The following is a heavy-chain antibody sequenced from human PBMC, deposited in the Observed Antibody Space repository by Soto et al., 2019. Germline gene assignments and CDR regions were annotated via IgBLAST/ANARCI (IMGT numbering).Heavy chain of an antibody. CDR2: IYYSGST. J-gene: IGHJ4*02. V-gene: IGHV4-59*01. D-gene: IGHD6-13*01. CDR3: ASRSGGYSSSWITH. CDR1: GFSISSYY. Sequence: SETLSLTCTVFGFSISSYYWSWIRQPPGKGLEWIGYIYYSGSTNYNPSLKSRVAISVDTSKNQFSLKLSSVTAADTAVYYCASRSGGYSSSWITHWGQGTLVTVSS.